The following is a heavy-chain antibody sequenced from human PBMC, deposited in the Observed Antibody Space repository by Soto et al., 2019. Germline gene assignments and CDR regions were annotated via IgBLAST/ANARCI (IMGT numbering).Heavy chain of an antibody. CDR1: GLAFPIDD. D-gene: IGHD3-16*02. CDR3: ARYRTKVPVAFDV. Sequence: QVQLVQSGAEVKKPGASVQVSCKASGLAFPIDDIIWVRQTIGQGLEFMGWMNPSGSNTGYAQKFQGRATFTWNTLTSTAYMDLSGLRSEDTAVYYCARYRTKVPVAFDVWGQGTMVTVSS. V-gene: IGHV1-8*01. J-gene: IGHJ3*01. CDR2: MNPSGSNT.